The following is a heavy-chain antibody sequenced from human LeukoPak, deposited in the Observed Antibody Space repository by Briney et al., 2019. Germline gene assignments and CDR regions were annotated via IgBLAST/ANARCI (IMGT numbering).Heavy chain of an antibody. J-gene: IGHJ5*02. CDR3: ARGAPLDQLPSRWFDP. V-gene: IGHV4-34*01. Sequence: PSETLSLTCAVYGGSFSGYYWSWIRQPPGKGLEWIGEINHSGSTNYNPSLKSRVTISVDTSKNQFSLKLSSVTAADTAVYYCARGAPLDQLPSRWFDPWGQGTLVTVSS. CDR1: GGSFSGYY. D-gene: IGHD2-2*01. CDR2: INHSGST.